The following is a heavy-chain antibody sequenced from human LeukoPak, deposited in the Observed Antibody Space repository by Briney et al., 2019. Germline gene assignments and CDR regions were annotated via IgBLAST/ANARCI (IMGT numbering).Heavy chain of an antibody. V-gene: IGHV3-66*01. Sequence: GSLRLSCAASGFTVSSNYMNWVRQAPGKGLEWVSVIYSGGYTHYADSVKGRFTISRDNAKNSLYLQMNSLRAEDTAVYYCARGIYSSSPGSFDYWGQGTLVTVSS. D-gene: IGHD6-13*01. J-gene: IGHJ4*02. CDR2: IYSGGYT. CDR1: GFTVSSNY. CDR3: ARGIYSSSPGSFDY.